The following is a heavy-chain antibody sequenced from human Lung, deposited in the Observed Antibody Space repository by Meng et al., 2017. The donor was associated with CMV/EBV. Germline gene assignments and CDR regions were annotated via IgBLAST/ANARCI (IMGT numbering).Heavy chain of an antibody. J-gene: IGHJ3*02. CDR1: GDSFDKYV. CDR2: IIPSLGIT. CDR3: GNILGNCNRANCLDDAFEN. D-gene: IGHD2/OR15-2a*01. V-gene: IGHV1-69*10. Sequence: SVKVSCKASGDSFDKYVISWVRQAPGQGPEWMGGIIPSLGITDFAQKFQGRVTITADRSTSTVDMELSSLRSEDTAVYYCGNILGNCNRANCLDDAFENWXQGTMVXVSS.